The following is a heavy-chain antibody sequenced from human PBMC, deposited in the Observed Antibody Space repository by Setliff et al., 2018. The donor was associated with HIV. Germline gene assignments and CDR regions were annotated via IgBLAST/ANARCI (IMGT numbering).Heavy chain of an antibody. Sequence: CKASGNTFSSYGITWVRQAPGQGLEWMGGTTPLLGTTNYAQKFQGRVTITTDEPTNTVYMELSGLRSEDTAVYYCALPYCSGGNCWSSASLPPAGWFDPWGQGTLVTVSS. V-gene: IGHV1-69*05. CDR2: TTPLLGTT. CDR1: GNTFSSYG. CDR3: ALPYCSGGNCWSSASLPPAGWFDP. J-gene: IGHJ5*02. D-gene: IGHD2-15*01.